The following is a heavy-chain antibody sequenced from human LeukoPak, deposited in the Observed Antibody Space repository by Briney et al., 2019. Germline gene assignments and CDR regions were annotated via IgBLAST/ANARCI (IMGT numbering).Heavy chain of an antibody. Sequence: ASVKVPCKASGYTFTSYDINWVRQATGQGLEWMGWMNPNSGNTGYAQKFQGRVTMTRNTSISTAYMELSSLRSEDTAVYYCARGLGIAVAGMEGAFDPWGQGTLVTVSS. V-gene: IGHV1-8*01. D-gene: IGHD6-19*01. CDR3: ARGLGIAVAGMEGAFDP. CDR1: GYTFTSYD. J-gene: IGHJ5*02. CDR2: MNPNSGNT.